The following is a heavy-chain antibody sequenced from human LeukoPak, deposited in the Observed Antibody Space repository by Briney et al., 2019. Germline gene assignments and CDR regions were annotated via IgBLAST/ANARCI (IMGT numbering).Heavy chain of an antibody. CDR2: ISSSSSYI. Sequence: PGGSLRLSCAASGFTFSSYSMNWVRQAPGKGLEWVSSISSSSSYIYYADSVKGRFTISRDNAKNSLYLQMNSLRAEDTAVYYCARVRGYSSRKYYFDYWGQGTLDTVSS. J-gene: IGHJ4*02. CDR1: GFTFSSYS. V-gene: IGHV3-21*01. CDR3: ARVRGYSSRKYYFDY. D-gene: IGHD6-13*01.